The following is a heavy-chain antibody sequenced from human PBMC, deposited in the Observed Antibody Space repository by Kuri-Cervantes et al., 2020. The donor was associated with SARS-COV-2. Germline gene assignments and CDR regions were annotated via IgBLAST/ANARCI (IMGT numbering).Heavy chain of an antibody. D-gene: IGHD6-13*01. CDR1: GGTFSSYA. Sequence: ASVKVSCKASGGTFSSYAISWVRQAPGQGLEWMGRIIPILGTANYAQKFQGRVTITADKSTSTAYMELSSLRSEDTAVYYCASSIAAAGWDAFDIWGQGTMVTVSS. V-gene: IGHV1-69*04. CDR3: ASSIAAAGWDAFDI. CDR2: IIPILGTA. J-gene: IGHJ3*02.